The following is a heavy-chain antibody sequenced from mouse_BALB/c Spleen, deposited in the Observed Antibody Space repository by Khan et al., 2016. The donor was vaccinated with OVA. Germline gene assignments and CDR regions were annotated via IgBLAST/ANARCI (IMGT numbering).Heavy chain of an antibody. J-gene: IGHJ4*01. CDR1: GFSLTYYG. CDR3: ARFSTATGKYYFIDY. CDR2: IWGDGNT. Sequence: VKLEESGLGLVAPSQSLSITCTVSGFSLTYYGVNWVRQPPGKGLEWLGVIWGDGNTNYHSGLKSRLNISKDNSKSQVVLKLKSLPTDDTATYYCARFSTATGKYYFIDYWGQGTSVTVSS. D-gene: IGHD1-2*01. V-gene: IGHV2-3*01.